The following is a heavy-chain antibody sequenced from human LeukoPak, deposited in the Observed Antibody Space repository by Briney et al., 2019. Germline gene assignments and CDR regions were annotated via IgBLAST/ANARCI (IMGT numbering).Heavy chain of an antibody. CDR1: GFTFSSYA. V-gene: IGHV3-23*01. CDR2: ISDRSDKT. Sequence: GGSLRLSCAASGFTFSSYAMNWVRQAPGKGLEWVSTISDRSDKTYYADSVKGRFTISRDNSKNTLYLQMNSLRAEDTAVYYCAKERCSSTSCQYYFDYWGQGTLVTVSS. D-gene: IGHD2-2*01. J-gene: IGHJ4*02. CDR3: AKERCSSTSCQYYFDY.